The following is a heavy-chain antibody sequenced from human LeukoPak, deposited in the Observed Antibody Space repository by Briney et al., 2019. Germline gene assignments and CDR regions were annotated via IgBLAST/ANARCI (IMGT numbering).Heavy chain of an antibody. J-gene: IGHJ6*03. V-gene: IGHV3-48*03. CDR3: ARVIYHFYYMDV. Sequence: GGSLRLSCAASGFTFSSSEMNWVRQAPGKGLEWVSYISTSGGTISYGDSVKGRFTISRDNAKNSVYLQMNSLTVEDTAVYYCARVIYHFYYMDVWGKGTTVTIS. CDR1: GFTFSSSE. CDR2: ISTSGGTI.